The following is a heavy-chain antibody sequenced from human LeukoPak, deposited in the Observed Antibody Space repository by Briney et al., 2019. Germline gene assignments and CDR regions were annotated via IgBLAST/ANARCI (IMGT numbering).Heavy chain of an antibody. CDR1: GFAFSDSW. V-gene: IGHV3-21*06. J-gene: IGHJ4*02. D-gene: IGHD1-26*01. CDR3: AMEGYSGNYPAY. Sequence: PGGSLRLSCAASGFAFSDSWMTWIRQAPGKGLEWVSSISTSSRHIYHADSVKGRFTISRDNAKNTLYLHMNSLRAEDTAVYYCAMEGYSGNYPAYWGQGTLVTVSS. CDR2: ISTSSRHI.